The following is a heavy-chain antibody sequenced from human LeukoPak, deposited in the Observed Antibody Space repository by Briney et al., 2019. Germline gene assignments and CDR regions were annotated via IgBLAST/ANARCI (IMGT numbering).Heavy chain of an antibody. CDR2: INHSGST. V-gene: IGHV4-34*01. D-gene: IGHD1-1*01. Sequence: SETLSLTCAVYGGSFSGYYWSWIRQPPGKGLEWIGEINHSGSTNYNPSLKSRVTISVDTSKNQFSLKLSSVTAADTAVYYCARRLTKIQILHYHMDVWGKGTTVTVSS. CDR3: ARRLTKIQILHYHMDV. J-gene: IGHJ6*03. CDR1: GGSFSGYY.